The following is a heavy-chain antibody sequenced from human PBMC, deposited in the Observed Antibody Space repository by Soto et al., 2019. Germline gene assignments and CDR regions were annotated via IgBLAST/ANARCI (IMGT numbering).Heavy chain of an antibody. CDR1: GFTFRSFT. Sequence: GGSLRLSCAASGFTFRSFTMNWVRQAPGKGLEWVSTISSNSAYIYYTDALRGRFTISRDNAKNSLHLQMNSLRAEDTAVYYCTRDAARDSSARGWFDPWGPGTLVTVSS. CDR2: ISSNSAYI. CDR3: TRDAARDSSARGWFDP. D-gene: IGHD6-13*01. V-gene: IGHV3-21*01. J-gene: IGHJ5*02.